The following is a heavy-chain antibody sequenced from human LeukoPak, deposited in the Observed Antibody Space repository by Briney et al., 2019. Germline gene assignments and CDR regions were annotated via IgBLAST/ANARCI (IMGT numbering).Heavy chain of an antibody. CDR3: ASLVEMATIVFNY. CDR1: GFTFSSYS. Sequence: GGSLRLSCAASGFTFSSYSMNLVRQAPGKGLEWVSSISSSSSYIYYADSVKGRFTIPRDNAKNSLYLQMNSLRAEDTAVYYCASLVEMATIVFNYWGQGTLVTVSS. D-gene: IGHD5-24*01. CDR2: ISSSSSYI. V-gene: IGHV3-21*01. J-gene: IGHJ4*02.